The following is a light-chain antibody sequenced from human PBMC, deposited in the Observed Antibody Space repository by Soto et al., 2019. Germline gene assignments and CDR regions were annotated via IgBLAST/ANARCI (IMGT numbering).Light chain of an antibody. Sequence: QSVLTQPRSVSGSPGQSVTISCTGTSGVVGGYNYVSWYQQHPGKAPKLMIYDVSKRPSGVPDRFSGSKSGNTASLTISGLQAEDEADYYCCSYAGSSLYVFGTGTKVTVL. CDR1: SGVVGGYNY. V-gene: IGLV2-11*01. J-gene: IGLJ1*01. CDR2: DVS. CDR3: CSYAGSSLYV.